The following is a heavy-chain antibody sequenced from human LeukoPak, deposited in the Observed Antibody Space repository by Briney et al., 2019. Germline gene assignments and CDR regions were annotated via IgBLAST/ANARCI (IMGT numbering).Heavy chain of an antibody. J-gene: IGHJ5*02. CDR2: IYYSGST. CDR3: ARAPYGPGGSWSAP. CDR1: GGSISSYY. Sequence: SETLSLTCTVSGGSISSYYWSWIRQPPGKGLEWIGYIYYSGSTNYNPSLKGRVTISVDTSKNQFSLKLSSVTAADTAVYYCARAPYGPGGSWSAPWGQGTLVTVSS. D-gene: IGHD3-10*01. V-gene: IGHV4-59*01.